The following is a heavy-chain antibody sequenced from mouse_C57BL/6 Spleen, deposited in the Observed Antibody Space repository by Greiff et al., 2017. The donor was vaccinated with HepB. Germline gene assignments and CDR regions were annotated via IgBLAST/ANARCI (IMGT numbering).Heavy chain of an antibody. CDR3: TRRYFYAMDY. Sequence: QVQLKQPGAELVRPGSSVKLSCKASGYTFTSYWMDWVKQRPEQGLEWIGNIYPSDSETHYNQKFKGKATMTVDKSSRTAYMQLSSLTSEDTAVYYCTRRYFYAMDYWGQGTSVTVSS. J-gene: IGHJ4*01. CDR2: IYPSDSET. CDR1: GYTFTSYW. V-gene: IGHV1-61*01.